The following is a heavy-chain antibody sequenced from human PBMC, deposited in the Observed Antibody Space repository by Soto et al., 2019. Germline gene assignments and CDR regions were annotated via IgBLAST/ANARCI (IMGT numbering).Heavy chain of an antibody. CDR1: GFAFSNYA. D-gene: IGHD3-10*01. CDR3: ARSAGLLWFGESSSHGLDV. CDR2: ISDDGSDE. Sequence: QVQLFESGGGVVQPGRSLRLSCAASGFAFSNYAFHWVRQAPGRGLEWVAVISDDGSDEFYAGSVEGRFIVSRDNSKSTVSLHMNSLSGEDTGIYFCARSAGLLWFGESSSHGLDVWGQGTMVAVSS. V-gene: IGHV3-30-3*01. J-gene: IGHJ6*01.